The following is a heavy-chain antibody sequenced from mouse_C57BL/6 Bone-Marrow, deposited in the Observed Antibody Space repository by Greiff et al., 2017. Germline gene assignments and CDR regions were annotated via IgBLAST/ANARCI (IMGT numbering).Heavy chain of an antibody. D-gene: IGHD1-1*01. CDR1: GYTFTSYW. J-gene: IGHJ4*01. CDR3: ARRELLRRDYYAMDY. V-gene: IGHV1-61*01. Sequence: QVQLKQPGAELVRPGSSVKLSCKASGYTFTSYWMDWVKQRPGQGLEWIGNIYPSDSETPYNQKFKDKATLTVDKSSSTAYMQLSSLTSEDSAVYYCARRELLRRDYYAMDYRGQGTSVTASS. CDR2: IYPSDSET.